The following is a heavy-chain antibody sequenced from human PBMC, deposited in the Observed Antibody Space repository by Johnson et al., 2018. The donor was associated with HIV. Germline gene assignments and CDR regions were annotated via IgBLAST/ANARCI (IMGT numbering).Heavy chain of an antibody. Sequence: QVQLVESGGGVVQPGRSLRLSCAASGFTFSDHYMSWIRQAPGKGLEWVSYISSSGSTIYYADSVKGRFTISRDNSKNTLYLQMGSLRAEDMAVYYCARGRGGSGYYVDDAFDIWGQGTMVTVFS. J-gene: IGHJ3*02. V-gene: IGHV3-11*04. CDR1: GFTFSDHY. CDR2: ISSSGSTI. CDR3: ARGRGGSGYYVDDAFDI. D-gene: IGHD3-22*01.